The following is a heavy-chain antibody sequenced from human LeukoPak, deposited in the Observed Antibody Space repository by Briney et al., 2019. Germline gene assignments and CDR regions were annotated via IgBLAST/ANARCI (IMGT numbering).Heavy chain of an antibody. V-gene: IGHV3-9*01. CDR1: GFTFDDYA. D-gene: IGHD3-22*01. Sequence: PGRSLRLSCEASGFTFDDYAMHWVRQAPGKGLEWVSGISWNSGSIGYADSVKGRFTISRDNAKNSLYLQMNSLRAEDTALYYCAKDDRYYYDSSGYYSGMDVWGQGTTVTVSS. J-gene: IGHJ6*02. CDR3: AKDDRYYYDSSGYYSGMDV. CDR2: ISWNSGSI.